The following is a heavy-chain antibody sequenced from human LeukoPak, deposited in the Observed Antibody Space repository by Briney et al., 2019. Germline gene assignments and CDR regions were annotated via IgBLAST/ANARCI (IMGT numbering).Heavy chain of an antibody. CDR1: GGSFSGYY. CDR2: INHSGST. V-gene: IGHV4-34*01. CDR3: ARGLSYYEP. D-gene: IGHD3-22*01. Sequence: PSETLSLTCAVYGGSFSGYYWSWIRQPPGKGLEWIGEINHSGSTNYNPSLKSRVTISVDTSKNQLSLKLSSVTAADTAVYYCARGLSYYEPWGQGTLVTVSS. J-gene: IGHJ5*02.